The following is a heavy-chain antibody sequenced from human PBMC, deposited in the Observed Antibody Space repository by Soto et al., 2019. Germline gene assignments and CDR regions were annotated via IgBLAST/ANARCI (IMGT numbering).Heavy chain of an antibody. CDR1: GGTFSSLA. J-gene: IGHJ4*02. Sequence: QMQLVQCGAEVKKPGSSVKVSCKASGGTFSSLAISWVRQAPGQGLEWMGGLVPVFGTANYAQKFQDRVTITADKSTSTSYMELSSLRSEDTAVYYCARSPGVFDYWGQGTLVTVSS. CDR3: ARSPGVFDY. CDR2: LVPVFGTA. D-gene: IGHD3-10*01. V-gene: IGHV1-69*06.